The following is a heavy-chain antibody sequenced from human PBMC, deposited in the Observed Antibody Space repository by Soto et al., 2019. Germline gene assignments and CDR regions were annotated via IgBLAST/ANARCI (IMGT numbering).Heavy chain of an antibody. CDR1: GGSISNDNW. Sequence: QVQLRESGPGLVRPSGTLSLTCAVSGGSISNDNWWSWLRQPPGKGLEWIGEIYHSGSTNYNPSLKSRVTMSVVPSKNLFSLTLNSVTAADTAFYYCARDQGSHPGDWGQGTLVSVSS. D-gene: IGHD6-13*01. J-gene: IGHJ4*02. CDR3: ARDQGSHPGD. V-gene: IGHV4-4*02. CDR2: IYHSGST.